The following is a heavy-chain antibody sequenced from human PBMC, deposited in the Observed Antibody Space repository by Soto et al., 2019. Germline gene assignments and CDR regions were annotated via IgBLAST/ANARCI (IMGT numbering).Heavy chain of an antibody. CDR3: AKDMTWELLSHGFDY. V-gene: IGHV3-53*05. D-gene: IGHD1-26*01. Sequence: SCAASGFTVSSNYMSWVRQAPGKGLEWISIIYSASNTYYADSVKGRFTISRDNRKNSLYLQMNSLRTEDTALYYCAKDMTWELLSHGFDYWGQGTLVTVSS. CDR1: GFTVSSNY. J-gene: IGHJ4*02. CDR2: IYSASNT.